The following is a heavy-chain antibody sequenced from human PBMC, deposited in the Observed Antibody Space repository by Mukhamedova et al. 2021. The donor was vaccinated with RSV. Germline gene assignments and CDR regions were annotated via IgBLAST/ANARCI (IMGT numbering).Heavy chain of an antibody. Sequence: GTTDYAAPVKGRFTISRDDSKNTLYLQMNSLKTEDTAVDYCITRGQHWGQGTLVTVSS. CDR3: ITRGQH. CDR2: GTT. V-gene: IGHV3-15*01. J-gene: IGHJ1*01.